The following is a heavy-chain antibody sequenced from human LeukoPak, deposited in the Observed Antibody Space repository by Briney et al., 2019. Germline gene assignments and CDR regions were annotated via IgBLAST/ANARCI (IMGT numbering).Heavy chain of an antibody. V-gene: IGHV1-18*01. D-gene: IGHD6-19*01. J-gene: IGHJ4*02. Sequence: ASVKVSCKASGYTFTSHGISWVRQAPGQGLEWMGWISAYNGNTNYAQKLQGRVTMTTDTSTSTAYMELRSLRSDDTAVYYCARDAIAVAGTEFDYWGQGTLVTVSS. CDR3: ARDAIAVAGTEFDY. CDR2: ISAYNGNT. CDR1: GYTFTSHG.